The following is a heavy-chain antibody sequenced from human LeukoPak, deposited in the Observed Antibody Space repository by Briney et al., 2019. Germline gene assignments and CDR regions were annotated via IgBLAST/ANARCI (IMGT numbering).Heavy chain of an antibody. Sequence: GGSLRLACAASGFTFSNYGMSWVRQAPGKGLEWVSVISGSGGSTFYADSVKGRFTISRDNSKNTLYLQMNSLRAEDTAVYYCAKRGDLDSSGSLRYFDYWGQGTLVTVSS. CDR1: GFTFSNYG. J-gene: IGHJ4*02. V-gene: IGHV3-23*01. D-gene: IGHD3-22*01. CDR2: ISGSGGST. CDR3: AKRGDLDSSGSLRYFDY.